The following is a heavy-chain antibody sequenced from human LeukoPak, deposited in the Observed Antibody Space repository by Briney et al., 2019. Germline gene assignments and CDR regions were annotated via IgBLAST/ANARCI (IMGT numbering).Heavy chain of an antibody. CDR3: ARSGKAGYCSGGSCYLSWFDP. V-gene: IGHV4-39*01. J-gene: IGHJ5*02. D-gene: IGHD2-15*01. CDR1: GGSISSSSYY. Sequence: SETLSLTCTASGGSISSSSYYWGWIRQPPGKGLEWIGSIYYSGSTYYNPSLKSRVTISVDTSKNQFSLKLSSVTAADTAVYYCARSGKAGYCSGGSCYLSWFDPWGQGTLVTVSS. CDR2: IYYSGST.